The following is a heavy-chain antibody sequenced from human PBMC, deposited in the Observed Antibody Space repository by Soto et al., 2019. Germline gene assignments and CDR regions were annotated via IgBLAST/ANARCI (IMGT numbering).Heavy chain of an antibody. D-gene: IGHD3-3*01. CDR2: ITHSGSA. V-gene: IGHV4-34*01. Sequence: PSETLSLTCAVYGGTFHGYYWSWIRQPPGKGVEWIGEITHSGSANYNPSFKSRLSISVDTSKNQFSLRLTSVNAADTAVYYCASDNNDFWSLYPLAFDYWGQGALVTVSS. J-gene: IGHJ4*02. CDR1: GGTFHGYY. CDR3: ASDNNDFWSLYPLAFDY.